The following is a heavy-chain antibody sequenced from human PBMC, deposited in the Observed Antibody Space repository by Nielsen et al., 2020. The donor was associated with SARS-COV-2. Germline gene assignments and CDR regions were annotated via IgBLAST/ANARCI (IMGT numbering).Heavy chain of an antibody. CDR2: ISGSGGGS. CDR3: ARDHAPSGYTYVPFDY. D-gene: IGHD5-18*01. V-gene: IGHV3-23*01. J-gene: IGHJ4*02. CDR1: GFTFSTYA. Sequence: GGSLRLSCVASGFTFSTYAMTWVRQAPGKGLEWVSVISGSGGGSHYSDSVKGRFTISRDNSKNTLYLQMNSLRAEDTAVYYCARDHAPSGYTYVPFDYWGQGTLVTVSS.